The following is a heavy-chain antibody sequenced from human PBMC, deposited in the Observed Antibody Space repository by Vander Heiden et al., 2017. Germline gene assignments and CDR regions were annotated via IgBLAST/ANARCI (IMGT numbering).Heavy chain of an antibody. CDR1: GATFSTYA. CDR2: SIPVLGTS. Sequence: QVQLVQSGAEVKKPGSSVKVSCQASGATFSTYALSWVRQAPGQGLEWRGGSIPVLGTSNYAQKCQGRVTITADESTSTAYMDLSSLRSDDTAVYCCARDQSAMVVHYYGMDVWGQGTTVTVAS. V-gene: IGHV1-69*01. J-gene: IGHJ6*02. D-gene: IGHD5-18*01. CDR3: ARDQSAMVVHYYGMDV.